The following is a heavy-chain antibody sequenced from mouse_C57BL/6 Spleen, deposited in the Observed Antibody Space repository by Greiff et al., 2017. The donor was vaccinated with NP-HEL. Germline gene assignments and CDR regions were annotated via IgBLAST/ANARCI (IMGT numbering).Heavy chain of an antibody. CDR2: IYPGDGDT. J-gene: IGHJ2*01. Sequence: QVQLKESGAELVKPGASVKISCKASGYAFSSYWMNWVKQRPGKGLEWIGQIYPGDGDTNYNGKFKGKATLTADKSSSTAYMQLSSLTSEDSAVYFCARRRSYGYDEGFDYWGQGTTLTVSS. CDR3: ARRRSYGYDEGFDY. CDR1: GYAFSSYW. D-gene: IGHD2-2*01. V-gene: IGHV1-80*01.